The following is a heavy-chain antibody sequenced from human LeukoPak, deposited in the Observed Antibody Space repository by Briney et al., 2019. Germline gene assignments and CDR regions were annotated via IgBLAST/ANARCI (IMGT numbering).Heavy chain of an antibody. Sequence: GRSLRLSCEVSGFTFTSYGMHWVRQAPGKGLEWVADIRYDGSNKYYADSVKGRFTISRDNSKNTVFLQMTSLRADDTAVYYCARAYSGYSSRGFDYWGQGTLVTVSS. D-gene: IGHD5-12*01. CDR3: ARAYSGYSSRGFDY. V-gene: IGHV3-33*01. CDR1: GFTFTSYG. J-gene: IGHJ4*02. CDR2: IRYDGSNK.